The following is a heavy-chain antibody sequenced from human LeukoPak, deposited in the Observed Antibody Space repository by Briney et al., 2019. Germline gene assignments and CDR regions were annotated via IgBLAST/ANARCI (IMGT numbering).Heavy chain of an antibody. J-gene: IGHJ4*02. V-gene: IGHV4-39*01. Sequence: SETLSLTCTVSSDSIYSSYYYWGWIRQPPGKGLEWIGSIYYSGSTYYNSSLKSRVTISVDTSKNQFSLKLSSLTAADTAVYYCARAAYCGGDCYLFDYWGQGTLVTVFS. CDR1: SDSIYSSYYY. CDR2: IYYSGST. CDR3: ARAAYCGGDCYLFDY. D-gene: IGHD2-21*02.